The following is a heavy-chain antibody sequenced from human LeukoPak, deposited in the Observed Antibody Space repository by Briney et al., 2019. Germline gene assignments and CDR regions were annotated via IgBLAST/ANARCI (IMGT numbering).Heavy chain of an antibody. V-gene: IGHV4-4*07. CDR2: IYTSGST. CDR3: ARDLALILWFGEDAFDI. D-gene: IGHD3-10*01. J-gene: IGHJ3*02. CDR1: GGSISSYY. Sequence: SETLSLTCTVSGGSISSYYWSWIRQPAGKGLEWIGRIYTSGSTNYNPSLKSRVTMSVDTSKNQFSLKLSSVTAADTAVYYCARDLALILWFGEDAFDIWGQGTMVTVSS.